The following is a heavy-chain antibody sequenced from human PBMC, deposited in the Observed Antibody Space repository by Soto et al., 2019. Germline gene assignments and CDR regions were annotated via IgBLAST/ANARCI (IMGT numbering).Heavy chain of an antibody. J-gene: IGHJ6*02. CDR2: ISGSGGST. Sequence: PGGSLRLSCAASGFTFSSYAMSWVRQAPGKGLEWVSAISGSGGSTYYADSVKGRFTISRDNSKNTLYLQMNSLRAEDTAVYYCAKHYGSGSNPSYYYYGMDVWGQGTTVTVSS. D-gene: IGHD3-10*01. CDR1: GFTFSSYA. CDR3: AKHYGSGSNPSYYYYGMDV. V-gene: IGHV3-23*01.